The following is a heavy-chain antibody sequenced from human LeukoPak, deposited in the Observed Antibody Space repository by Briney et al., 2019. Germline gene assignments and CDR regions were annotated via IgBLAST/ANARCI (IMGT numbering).Heavy chain of an antibody. CDR3: ARSNSGSYWYYFDY. CDR1: GGSFSGYY. Sequence: PSETLSLTCAVYGGSFSGYYWSWIRQPPGKGLEWIGEINHSGSTNYNPSLKSRVTISVDTSKNQFSLKLSSVTAADTAVYYCARSNSGSYWYYFDYWGQGTLVTVSS. J-gene: IGHJ4*02. V-gene: IGHV4-34*01. D-gene: IGHD1-26*01. CDR2: INHSGST.